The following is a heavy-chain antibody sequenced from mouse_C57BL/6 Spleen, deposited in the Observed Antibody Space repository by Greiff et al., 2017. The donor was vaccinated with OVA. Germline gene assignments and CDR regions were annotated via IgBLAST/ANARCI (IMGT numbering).Heavy chain of an antibody. D-gene: IGHD1-1*01. CDR2: INPGSGGT. V-gene: IGHV1-54*01. CDR1: GYAFTNYL. CDR3: AIITTVVDYAMDY. J-gene: IGHJ4*01. Sequence: QVQLQQSGAELVRPGTSVKVSCKASGYAFTNYLIEWVKQRPGQGLEWIGVINPGSGGTNYNEKFKGKATLTADKSSSTAYMQLSSLTSEDSAVYFRAIITTVVDYAMDYWGQGTSVTVSS.